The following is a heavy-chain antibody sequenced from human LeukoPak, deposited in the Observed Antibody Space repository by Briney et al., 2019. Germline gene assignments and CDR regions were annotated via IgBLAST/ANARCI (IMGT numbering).Heavy chain of an antibody. V-gene: IGHV4-38-2*01. CDR2: IHHSGMT. D-gene: IGHD1-7*01. CDR3: AGYNWNYDFVVY. CDR1: GYSISSGYY. Sequence: SETLSLTCAVSGYSISSGYYWSWIRQPPGKGLEWIATIHHSGMTYYNPSLESRVTISADTSKNQFSLKLSSVTAADTAVYYRAGYNWNYDFVVYWGQGTLVTVSS. J-gene: IGHJ4*02.